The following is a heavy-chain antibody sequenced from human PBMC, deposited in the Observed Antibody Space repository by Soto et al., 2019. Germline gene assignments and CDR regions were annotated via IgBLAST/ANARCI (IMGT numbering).Heavy chain of an antibody. CDR2: INEDGSKK. V-gene: IGHV3-7*03. D-gene: IGHD6-19*01. CDR1: RFTFTRYW. Sequence: GGSLRLSCAASRFTFTRYWMSWVRQAPGKGLEWVANINEDGSKKNYVDSVKGRFTISRDNTKNSFYLQMNSLRAEDTAVYYCAKDGIAVAGRANFDYWGQGTLVTVSS. CDR3: AKDGIAVAGRANFDY. J-gene: IGHJ4*02.